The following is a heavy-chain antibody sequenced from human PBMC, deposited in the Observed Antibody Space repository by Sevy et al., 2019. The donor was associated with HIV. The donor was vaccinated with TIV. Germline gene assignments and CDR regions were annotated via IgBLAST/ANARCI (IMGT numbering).Heavy chain of an antibody. Sequence: ASVKVSCKASGYSFTSYNMNWVRQAPGQGLEWMGWINTNTGNPTYVQGFTGRFVFSLDTSVSTAYLQISSLKTEDTAMYYCTRELGPFDYWGQGTLVTVSS. CDR2: INTNTGNP. CDR3: TRELGPFDY. D-gene: IGHD7-27*01. CDR1: GYSFTSYN. J-gene: IGHJ4*02. V-gene: IGHV7-4-1*02.